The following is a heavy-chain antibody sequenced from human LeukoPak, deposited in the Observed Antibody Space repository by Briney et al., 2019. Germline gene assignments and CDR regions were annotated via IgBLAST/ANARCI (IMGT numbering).Heavy chain of an antibody. CDR1: GVSISRSRYY. D-gene: IGHD2-2*01. Sequence: PSETLSLTCNVSGVSISRSRYYWGWIRQPPGKGLQWIGYIYYSGGTNYNPSLKSRVTISVDTSKNQFSLKLSSVTAADTAVYYCARTTEGYCRSTSYSWCYYYMDVWGKGTTVTVSS. V-gene: IGHV4-61*05. CDR3: ARTTEGYCRSTSYSWCYYYMDV. J-gene: IGHJ6*03. CDR2: IYYSGGT.